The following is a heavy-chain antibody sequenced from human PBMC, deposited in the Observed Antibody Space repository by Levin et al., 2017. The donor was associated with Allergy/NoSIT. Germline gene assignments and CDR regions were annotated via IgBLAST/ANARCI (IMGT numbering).Heavy chain of an antibody. Sequence: GESLKISCAASGFTFSSYAMSWVRQAPGKGLEWVSAISGSGGSTYYADSVKGRFTISRDNSKNTLYLQMNSLRAEDTAVYYCAKSMPLGSEPLDYWGQGTLVTVSS. V-gene: IGHV3-23*01. CDR2: ISGSGGST. CDR3: AKSMPLGSEPLDY. D-gene: IGHD1-26*01. J-gene: IGHJ4*02. CDR1: GFTFSSYA.